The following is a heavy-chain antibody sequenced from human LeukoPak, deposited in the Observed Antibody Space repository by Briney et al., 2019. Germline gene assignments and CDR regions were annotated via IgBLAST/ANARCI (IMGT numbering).Heavy chain of an antibody. CDR1: GGSFSGYY. D-gene: IGHD2-8*01. V-gene: IGHV4-34*01. Sequence: SETLSLTCAVYGGSFSGYYWSWIRQPPGKGLEWIGEINHSGSTNYNPSLKSRVTISVDTSKNQSSLKLSSVTAADTAVYYCARGPKCTNGVCYRKYYYYYYMDVWGKGTTVTVSS. J-gene: IGHJ6*03. CDR3: ARGPKCTNGVCYRKYYYYYYMDV. CDR2: INHSGST.